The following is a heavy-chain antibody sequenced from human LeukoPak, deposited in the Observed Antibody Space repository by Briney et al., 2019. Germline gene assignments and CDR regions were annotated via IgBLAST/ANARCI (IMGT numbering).Heavy chain of an antibody. V-gene: IGHV4-38-2*02. CDR2: IYYTGGT. Sequence: SETLSLTCSVSGYSISSGYYWGWIRQPPGRGLEWIGSIYYTGGTLYNPSLKSRVSMSVDTSTNQFSLKLTSVTAADTAVYYCAREGAYGEIGVDYWGQGTLVTVSS. CDR1: GYSISSGYY. CDR3: AREGAYGEIGVDY. D-gene: IGHD3-10*01. J-gene: IGHJ4*02.